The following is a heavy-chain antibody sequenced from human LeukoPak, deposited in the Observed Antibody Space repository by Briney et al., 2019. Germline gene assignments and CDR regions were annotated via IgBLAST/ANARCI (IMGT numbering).Heavy chain of an antibody. CDR2: ISYDGSNK. Sequence: GGSLRLSCAASGFTFSSYAMHWVRQAPGKGLEWVAVISYDGSNKYYADSAKGRFTISRDNSKNTLYLQMNSLRAEDTAVYYCARGDAFDIWGQGTMVIVSS. V-gene: IGHV3-30-3*01. CDR3: ARGDAFDI. J-gene: IGHJ3*02. CDR1: GFTFSSYA.